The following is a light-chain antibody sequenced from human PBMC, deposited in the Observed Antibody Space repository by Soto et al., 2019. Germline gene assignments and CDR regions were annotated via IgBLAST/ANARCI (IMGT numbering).Light chain of an antibody. CDR2: DAS. CDR3: QQYETFSGT. V-gene: IGKV1-5*01. CDR1: QSVSGW. J-gene: IGKJ1*01. Sequence: IQITQSPSTLAASVGDTVTVTCRASQSVSGWLAWYQQKPGEAPTLLIYDASALPRGVPSRFSGSGSGTKFTLTTASLQPDDFATYSCQQYETFSGTFGTGTKVDI.